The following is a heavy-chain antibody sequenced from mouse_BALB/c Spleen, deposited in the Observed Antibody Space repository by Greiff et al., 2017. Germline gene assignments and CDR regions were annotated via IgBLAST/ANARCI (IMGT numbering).Heavy chain of an antibody. Sequence: EVKLMESGGGLVQPGGSMKLSCVASGFTFSNYWMNWVRQSPEKGLEWVAEIRLKSNNYATHYAESVKGRFTISRDDSKSSVYLQMNNLRAEDTGIYYCTPRSYYAMDYWGQGTSVTVSS. J-gene: IGHJ4*01. CDR1: GFTFSNYW. V-gene: IGHV6-6*02. CDR2: IRLKSNNYAT. CDR3: TPRSYYAMDY.